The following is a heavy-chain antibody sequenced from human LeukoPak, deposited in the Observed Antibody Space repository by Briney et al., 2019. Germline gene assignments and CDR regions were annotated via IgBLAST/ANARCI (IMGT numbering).Heavy chain of an antibody. V-gene: IGHV4-34*01. D-gene: IGHD3-22*01. CDR3: ARSYRATYYYDSSGARRGFDP. Sequence: SETLSLTCAVYGGSFSGYYWSWIRQPPGKGLEWIGEINHSGSTNYNPSLKSRVTLSVDTSKNQFSLKLSSVTAADTAVYYCARSYRATYYYDSSGARRGFDPWGQGTLVTVSS. J-gene: IGHJ5*02. CDR2: INHSGST. CDR1: GGSFSGYY.